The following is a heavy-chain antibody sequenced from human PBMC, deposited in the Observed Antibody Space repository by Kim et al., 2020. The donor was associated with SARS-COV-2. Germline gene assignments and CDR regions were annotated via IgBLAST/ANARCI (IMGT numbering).Heavy chain of an antibody. Sequence: EWIGYIPYSGKNYHNPSLESRVSTSVDTSKSQFSLILSSVTAADTAVYYCARGYCGSTSCYNDPYYFDYWGRGTLVTVSS. CDR2: IPYSGKN. D-gene: IGHD2-2*02. J-gene: IGHJ4*02. CDR3: ARGYCGSTSCYNDPYYFDY. V-gene: IGHV4-30-4*05.